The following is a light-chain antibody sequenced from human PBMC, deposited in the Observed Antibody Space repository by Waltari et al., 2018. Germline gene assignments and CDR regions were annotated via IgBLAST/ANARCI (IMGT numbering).Light chain of an antibody. CDR1: SSDVGAYNY. Sequence: SALTQPASVSGSPGQSITISCTGTSSDVGAYNYVSWYQQYPGTAPKLIIYEVSNRPSGISDLFSGSKSGNTASLTISGLRAEDESDYYCSSYTTRGSLVFGGGTKVTV. V-gene: IGLV2-14*01. CDR2: EVS. CDR3: SSYTTRGSLV. J-gene: IGLJ3*02.